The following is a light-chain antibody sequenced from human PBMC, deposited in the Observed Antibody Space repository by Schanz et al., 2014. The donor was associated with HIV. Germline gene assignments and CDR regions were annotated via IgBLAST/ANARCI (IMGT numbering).Light chain of an antibody. CDR2: LGS. J-gene: IGKJ3*01. CDR1: QSLLHESGHNY. CDR3: MQPLQTPRFT. Sequence: EIVMTQSPLTLPVTPGESASISCRSSQSLLHESGHNYVDWYLQRPGQPPRLLVYLGSERASGVPDRFSGSGSGTDFTLKISRVEAEDVGVYYCMQPLQTPRFTFGPGTKVDIK. V-gene: IGKV2-28*01.